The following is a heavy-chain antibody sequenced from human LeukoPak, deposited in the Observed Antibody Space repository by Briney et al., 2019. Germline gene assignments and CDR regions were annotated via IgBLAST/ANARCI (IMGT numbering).Heavy chain of an antibody. Sequence: PGGSLRLSCAASGFTFSSYARSGVGQAPGKGLEWVSAISGSGGSTYYADSVKGRFTISRDNSKNTLYLQMNSLRAEDTAVYYCAKSIVATMRFDHWGQGTLVTVSS. J-gene: IGHJ4*02. D-gene: IGHD5-12*01. CDR2: ISGSGGST. V-gene: IGHV3-23*01. CDR1: GFTFSSYA. CDR3: AKSIVATMRFDH.